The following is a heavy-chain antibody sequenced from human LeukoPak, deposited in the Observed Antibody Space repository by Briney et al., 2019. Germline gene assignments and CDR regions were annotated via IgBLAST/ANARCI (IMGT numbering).Heavy chain of an antibody. V-gene: IGHV4-61*08. J-gene: IGHJ6*02. CDR2: IYYSGST. Sequence: SETLSLTCTVSGGSISSGGYYWSWIRQHPGKGPEWIGYIYYSGSTNYNPSLKSRVTISVDTSKNQFSLKLSSVTAADTAVYYCARFENYYYYYGMDVWGQGTTVTVSS. CDR3: ARFENYYYYYGMDV. CDR1: GGSISSGGYY.